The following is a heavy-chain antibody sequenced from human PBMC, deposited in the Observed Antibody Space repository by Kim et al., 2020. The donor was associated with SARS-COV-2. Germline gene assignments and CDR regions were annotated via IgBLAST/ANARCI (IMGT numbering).Heavy chain of an antibody. Sequence: KGRYTISRNNSKQTMYLQMNSLRTEDTAVYYCANSGTTMVRFFYYYGMDVWGQGTTVTVSS. CDR3: ANSGTTMVRFFYYYGMDV. J-gene: IGHJ6*02. D-gene: IGHD3-10*01. V-gene: IGHV3-30*02.